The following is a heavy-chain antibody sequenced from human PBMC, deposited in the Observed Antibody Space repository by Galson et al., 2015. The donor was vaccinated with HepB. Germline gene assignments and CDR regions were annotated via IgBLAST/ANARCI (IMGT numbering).Heavy chain of an antibody. Sequence: SLRLSCAASGFTFSSYSMNWVRQAPGKGLEWVSSISSSSSYIYYADSVKGRFTISRDNAKNSLYLQMNSLRAEDTAVYYCARDSYYYDSSGYSPPYFDYWGQGTLVTVSS. J-gene: IGHJ4*02. D-gene: IGHD3-22*01. CDR1: GFTFSSYS. CDR2: ISSSSSYI. V-gene: IGHV3-21*01. CDR3: ARDSYYYDSSGYSPPYFDY.